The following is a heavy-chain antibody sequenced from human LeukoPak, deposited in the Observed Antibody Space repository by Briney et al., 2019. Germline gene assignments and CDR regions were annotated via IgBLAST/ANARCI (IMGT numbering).Heavy chain of an antibody. D-gene: IGHD2-8*01. CDR3: AKSNDPGGYYYYGMDV. J-gene: IGHJ6*02. CDR1: EFTFNTYA. Sequence: PGGSLRLSCAASEFTFNTYAVSWVRQAPGKGLEWVSAISGDGGITYYADSVRGRFTISRDNSKSTLYLQMNSLRAEDTAVYYCAKSNDPGGYYYYGMDVWGQGTTVTVSS. V-gene: IGHV3-23*01. CDR2: ISGDGGIT.